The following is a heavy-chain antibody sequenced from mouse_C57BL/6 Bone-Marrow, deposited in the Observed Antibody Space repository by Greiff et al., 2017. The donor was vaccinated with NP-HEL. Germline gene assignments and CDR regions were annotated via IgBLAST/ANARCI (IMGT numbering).Heavy chain of an antibody. D-gene: IGHD3-1*01. Sequence: QVQLQQPGAELVKPGASVKMSCKASGYTFTSYWITWVKQRPGQGLEWIGDIYPGSGSTNYNEKFKSKATLTVDTSSSTAYMQLSSLTSEDSAVYYCARRRACLGLPLTGYFEVWGTGTTVTVSS. J-gene: IGHJ1*03. CDR1: GYTFTSYW. CDR2: IYPGSGST. V-gene: IGHV1-55*01. CDR3: ARRRACLGLPLTGYFEV.